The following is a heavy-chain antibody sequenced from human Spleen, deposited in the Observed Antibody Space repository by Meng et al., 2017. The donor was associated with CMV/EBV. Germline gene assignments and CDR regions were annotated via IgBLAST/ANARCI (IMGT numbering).Heavy chain of an antibody. D-gene: IGHD2-2*01. V-gene: IGHV3-73*01. CDR1: GFTFSGST. CDR2: IRSKANSYAT. CDR3: ASWWGYCSSTSCPPYYYYGMDV. Sequence: GGSLRLSCAASGFTFSGSTMHWVRQASGKGLEWVGRIRSKANSYATAYAASVQGRFTISRDDSKNTAYLQLNSLKTEDTAVYYCASWWGYCSSTSCPPYYYYGMDVWGQGTTVTVSS. J-gene: IGHJ6*02.